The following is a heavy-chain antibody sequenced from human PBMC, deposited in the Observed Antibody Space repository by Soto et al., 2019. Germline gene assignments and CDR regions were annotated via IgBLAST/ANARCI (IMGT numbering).Heavy chain of an antibody. D-gene: IGHD6-19*01. CDR3: ATIAVVGW. J-gene: IGHJ4*02. CDR1: GYTFTTYA. CDR2: INAGNGNT. Sequence: QVQLVQSGAEVKKPGASVKVSCKASGYTFTTYAIHWVRQAPGQRLEWMGWINAGNGNTKYSEKFQGRVTITSDTSASTAYMVLSSLRSEDTAVYYCATIAVVGWWGQGTLVTVSS. V-gene: IGHV1-3*01.